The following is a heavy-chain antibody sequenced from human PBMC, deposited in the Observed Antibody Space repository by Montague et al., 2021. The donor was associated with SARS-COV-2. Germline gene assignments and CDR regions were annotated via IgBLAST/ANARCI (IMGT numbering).Heavy chain of an antibody. Sequence: PALVKPTQTLTLTCTFSGFSLSTSGVGVGWIRQPPGKALEWLALIYWNDDKRYSPSLKSRLTITKDTSKNQVVLTMTNMDPMDTATYYCALTRVSYDILTGYYHRDAFDIWGQGTMVTVSS. CDR3: ALTRVSYDILTGYYHRDAFDI. V-gene: IGHV2-5*01. CDR2: IYWNDDK. J-gene: IGHJ3*02. CDR1: GFSLSTSGVG. D-gene: IGHD3-9*01.